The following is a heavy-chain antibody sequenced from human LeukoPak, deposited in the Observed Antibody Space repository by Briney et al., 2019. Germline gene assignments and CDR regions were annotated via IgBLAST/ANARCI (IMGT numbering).Heavy chain of an antibody. D-gene: IGHD4-23*01. V-gene: IGHV7-4-1*02. Sequence: ASGKVSCKASGYTFTSYAMNWVRQAPGQVLEWMGWINTNTGNPTYAQGFTGRFVFSLDTSVSTAYLQISSLKAEDTALYYCAREVAPGGFDYWGQGTLVTVSS. CDR2: INTNTGNP. CDR1: GYTFTSYA. J-gene: IGHJ4*02. CDR3: AREVAPGGFDY.